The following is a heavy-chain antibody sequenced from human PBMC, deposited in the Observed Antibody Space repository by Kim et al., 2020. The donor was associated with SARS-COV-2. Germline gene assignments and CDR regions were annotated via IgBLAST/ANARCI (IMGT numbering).Heavy chain of an antibody. Sequence: GRVTITRDTSASTAYMELSSLRSEDTAVYYCARGPPGYYYGSGKSYYFDYWGQGTLVTVSS. J-gene: IGHJ4*02. D-gene: IGHD3-10*01. CDR3: ARGPPGYYYGSGKSYYFDY. V-gene: IGHV1-3*01.